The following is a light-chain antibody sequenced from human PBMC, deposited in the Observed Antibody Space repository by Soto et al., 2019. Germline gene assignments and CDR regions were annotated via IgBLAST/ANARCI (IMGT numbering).Light chain of an antibody. CDR3: SSHAGSSVV. CDR1: SIDVGGYNY. CDR2: DVT. Sequence: QSALTQPRSVSRSPGQSVTISCTGTSIDVGGYNYVSWYQQHPGKAPKLMIYDVTTRPSGVPDRFSGSKSGNTASLTISGLQAEDEADYYCSSHAGSSVVFGTGTTVTVL. V-gene: IGLV2-11*01. J-gene: IGLJ1*01.